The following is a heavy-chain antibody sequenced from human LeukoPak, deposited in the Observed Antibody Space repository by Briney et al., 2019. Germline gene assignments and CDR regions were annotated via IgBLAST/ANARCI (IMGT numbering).Heavy chain of an antibody. Sequence: GGSLRLSCAASGFTFSHAWMSWVRQAPGKGLEWVGRIKNKPDGGTTDYAAPVQGRFTISRDDSKNTLYLQMNSLKTEDTAVYYCTTDSTVIVGAGFDPWGQGTLVTVSS. CDR2: IKNKPDGGTT. CDR1: GFTFSHAW. CDR3: TTDSTVIVGAGFDP. J-gene: IGHJ5*02. D-gene: IGHD2-21*01. V-gene: IGHV3-15*01.